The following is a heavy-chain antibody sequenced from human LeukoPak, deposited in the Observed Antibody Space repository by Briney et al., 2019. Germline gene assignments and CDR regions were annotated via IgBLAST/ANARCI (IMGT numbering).Heavy chain of an antibody. V-gene: IGHV4-59*01. J-gene: IGHJ4*02. Sequence: SETLSLTCTVSGGSISSYYWSWIRQPPGKGLEWIGYIYYSGSTNYNPSLKSRVTISVDTSKNQFSLKLSSVTAADTAVYYCAREDRGPYYFDYWGQGTLVTVSS. CDR2: IYYSGST. D-gene: IGHD3-16*02. CDR3: AREDRGPYYFDY. CDR1: GGSISSYY.